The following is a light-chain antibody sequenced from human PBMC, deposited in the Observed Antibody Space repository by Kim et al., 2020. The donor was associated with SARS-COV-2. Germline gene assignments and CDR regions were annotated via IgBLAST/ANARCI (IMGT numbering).Light chain of an antibody. CDR2: QDN. V-gene: IGLV3-1*01. CDR3: QAWDTTVL. J-gene: IGLJ2*01. CDR1: RLGNKF. Sequence: VSVSPEQTASITCSGNRLGNKFASWYQQKPGQSPIVVMYQDNRRPSGIPERFDGSNSGNTATLTISETQTVDEAYYYCQAWDTTVLFGGGTQLTVL.